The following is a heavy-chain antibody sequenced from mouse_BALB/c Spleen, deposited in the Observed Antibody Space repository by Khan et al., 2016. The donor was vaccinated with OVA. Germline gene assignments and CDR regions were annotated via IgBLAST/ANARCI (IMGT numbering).Heavy chain of an antibody. CDR3: ARRNYFGYTFAY. D-gene: IGHD1-2*01. Sequence: VQLQESGAELARPGASVKLSCKASGSTFTDYYINWVKQRTGQGLEWIGEISPGSGDTYYNERVKGKATLTADKSSSTAYMQLSSLTSEASAVYFCARRNYFGYTFAYWGQGTLVTVSA. CDR1: GSTFTDYY. J-gene: IGHJ3*01. CDR2: ISPGSGDT. V-gene: IGHV1-77*01.